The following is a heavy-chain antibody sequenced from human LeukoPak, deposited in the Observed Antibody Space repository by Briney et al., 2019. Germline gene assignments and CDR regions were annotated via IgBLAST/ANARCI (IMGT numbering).Heavy chain of an antibody. D-gene: IGHD2-15*01. CDR3: AQRYCSGGSCYSGKYFQH. CDR1: GGTFSSYA. V-gene: IGHV1-69*06. CDR2: IIPIFGTA. Sequence: SVKVSCTASGGTFSSYAISWVRQAPGQGLEWMGGIIPIFGTANYAQKFQGRVTITADKSTSTAYMELSSLRSEDTAVYYCAQRYCSGGSCYSGKYFQHWGQGTLVTVSS. J-gene: IGHJ1*01.